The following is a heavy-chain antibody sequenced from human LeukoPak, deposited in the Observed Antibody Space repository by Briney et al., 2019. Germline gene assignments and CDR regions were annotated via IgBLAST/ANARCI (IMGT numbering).Heavy chain of an antibody. J-gene: IGHJ5*02. CDR3: ARETSSSWYNWFDP. D-gene: IGHD6-13*01. Sequence: PSETLSLTCTVSGGSISSYYRSWIRQPAGKGLEWIGRIYTSGSTNYNPSLKSRVTMSVDTSKNQFSLKLSSVTAADTAVYYSARETSSSWYNWFDPWGQGTLVTVSS. CDR2: IYTSGST. V-gene: IGHV4-4*07. CDR1: GGSISSYY.